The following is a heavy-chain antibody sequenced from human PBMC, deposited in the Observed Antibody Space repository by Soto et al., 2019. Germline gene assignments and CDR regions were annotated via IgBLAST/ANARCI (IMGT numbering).Heavy chain of an antibody. CDR1: GFTFSSYG. V-gene: IGHV3-33*01. D-gene: IGHD3-3*01. CDR3: AIDPSDFWSGYYHYYGMDV. CDR2: IWYDGSNK. Sequence: QVQLVESGGGVVQPGRSLRLSCAASGFTFSSYGMHWVRQAPGKGLEWVAVIWYDGSNKYYADSVKGRFTISRDNSKNTLYLQMNSLGAEDKAVYYCAIDPSDFWSGYYHYYGMDVWGQGTTVTVSS. J-gene: IGHJ6*02.